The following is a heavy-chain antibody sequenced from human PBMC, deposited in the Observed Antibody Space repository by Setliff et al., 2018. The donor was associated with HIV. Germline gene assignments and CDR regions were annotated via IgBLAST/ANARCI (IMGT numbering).Heavy chain of an antibody. CDR3: VRDGHLYGQPFDY. CDR2: ITWNSGTI. CDR1: GFNFDDYA. D-gene: IGHD3-10*01. J-gene: IGHJ4*02. Sequence: GGSLRLSCAASGFNFDDYAMHWGRQVPGKGPEWVSGITWNSGTIAYADSVKGRFTISRDNAKNSLHLQLDSLSAEDAAVYFCVRDGHLYGQPFDYWGQGALVTVSS. V-gene: IGHV3-9*01.